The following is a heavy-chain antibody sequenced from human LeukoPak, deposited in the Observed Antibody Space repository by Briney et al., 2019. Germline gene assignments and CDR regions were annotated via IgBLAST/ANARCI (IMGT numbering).Heavy chain of an antibody. D-gene: IGHD2-15*01. CDR1: GFTVSSNY. J-gene: IGHJ3*02. Sequence: GGSLRLSCASSGFTVSSNYMSWVRQAPGKWLEWVSVIYSGGRTYSADSVKGRFTISRDNSKNTLYLQMNSLRAEDTAVYYCARFIAKRRAAYDIWGQGTMVTVSS. CDR2: IYSGGRT. V-gene: IGHV3-66*01. CDR3: ARFIAKRRAAYDI.